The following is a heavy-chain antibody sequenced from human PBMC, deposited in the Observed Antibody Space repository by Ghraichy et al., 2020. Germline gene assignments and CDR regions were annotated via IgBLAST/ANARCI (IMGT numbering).Heavy chain of an antibody. J-gene: IGHJ3*02. CDR1: GGSISSGDYY. V-gene: IGHV4-30-4*01. Sequence: SETLSLTCTVSGGSISSGDYYWSWIRQPPGKGLEWIGYIYYSGSTYYNPSLKSRVTISVDTSKNQFSLKLSSVTAADTAVYYCAREYSGYSYGYNPDAFDIWGQGTMVTVSS. CDR3: AREYSGYSYGYNPDAFDI. CDR2: IYYSGST. D-gene: IGHD5-18*01.